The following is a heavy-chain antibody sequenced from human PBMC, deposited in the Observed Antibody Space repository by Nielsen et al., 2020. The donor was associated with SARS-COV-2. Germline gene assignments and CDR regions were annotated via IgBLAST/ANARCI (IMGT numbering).Heavy chain of an antibody. Sequence: GESLKISCAASGFTFSHYGMHWVRQAPGKGLEWVAVIWYDGSSRYYGNSVEGRFTISRDNSRNTLHLQMDSLGVEDTAIYYCVRDSEMTTGIHSIPPSPKYYFDYWSQGILVTVSS. CDR3: VRDSEMTTGIHSIPPSPKYYFDY. CDR1: GFTFSHYG. D-gene: IGHD4-17*01. J-gene: IGHJ4*02. V-gene: IGHV3-33*01. CDR2: IWYDGSSR.